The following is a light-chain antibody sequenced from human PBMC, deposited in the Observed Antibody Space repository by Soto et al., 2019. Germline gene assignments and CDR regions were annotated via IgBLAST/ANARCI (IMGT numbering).Light chain of an antibody. V-gene: IGKV3-20*01. J-gene: IGKJ1*01. Sequence: EIVLTQSPGTPSLSPGERATLSCRASQSVSSSYLAWYQQKPGQAPRLLIYGAASRATGIPDRFSGSGSGTDFTLTISRLELEDFAVYYCQQYGSSPPRTFGQGTKVDIK. CDR3: QQYGSSPPRT. CDR2: GAA. CDR1: QSVSSSY.